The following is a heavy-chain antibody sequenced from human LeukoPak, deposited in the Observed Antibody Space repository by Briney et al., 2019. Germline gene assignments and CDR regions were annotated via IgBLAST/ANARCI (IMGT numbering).Heavy chain of an antibody. V-gene: IGHV4-31*03. CDR3: ARGGFYGSGSLFDY. CDR1: GGSVNSGGLY. J-gene: IGHJ4*02. D-gene: IGHD3-10*01. Sequence: PSETLSLTCSVSGGSVNSGGLYWSWIRQHPGKGLEWIGYIYYSGYTFYSPALKTRVFISLDTSKNQFSLKVNSVTAADTAVYYCARGGFYGSGSLFDYWDQGTPVTVSS. CDR2: IYYSGYT.